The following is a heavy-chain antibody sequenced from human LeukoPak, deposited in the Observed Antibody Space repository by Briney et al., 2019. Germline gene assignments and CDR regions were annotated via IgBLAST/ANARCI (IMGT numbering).Heavy chain of an antibody. Sequence: GGSLRLSCAASGFTFSSYWMHWVRQAPGKGLVWVSRISDGGSTTTYADSVKGRFTISRDNAKSTLYLQMNGLRAEDTAVYYCSRSAYYDGSGNYYDYWGQGTLVTVSS. J-gene: IGHJ4*02. V-gene: IGHV3-74*01. CDR2: ISDGGSTT. CDR3: SRSAYYDGSGNYYDY. CDR1: GFTFSSYW. D-gene: IGHD3-22*01.